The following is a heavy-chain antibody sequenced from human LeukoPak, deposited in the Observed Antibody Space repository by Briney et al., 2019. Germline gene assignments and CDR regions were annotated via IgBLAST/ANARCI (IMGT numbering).Heavy chain of an antibody. V-gene: IGHV3-30*18. CDR3: AKDQCIAVAGTDDAFDI. CDR1: GFTFSNYG. Sequence: GGSLRLSCAASGFTFSNYGMHWVRQAPGKGLEWVAVIAYGGSNEYYAEFVKGRFTISRDNSKNTLYLQMYSLRAEDTAVYFCAKDQCIAVAGTDDAFDIWGQGTRVTVSS. D-gene: IGHD6-19*01. CDR2: IAYGGSNE. J-gene: IGHJ3*02.